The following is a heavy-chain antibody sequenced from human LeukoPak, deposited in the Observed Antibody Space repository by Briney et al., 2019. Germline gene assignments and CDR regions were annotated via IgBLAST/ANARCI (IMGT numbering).Heavy chain of an antibody. Sequence: GGSLRLSCAASGFTFSSYGMHWVRQAPGKGLEWVGRIKSKTDGGTTDYAAPVKGRFTISRDDSKNTLYLQMNSLKTEDTAVYYCTIAGYYDSSGYYQTFDYWGQGTLVTVSS. CDR2: IKSKTDGGTT. CDR1: GFTFSSYG. V-gene: IGHV3-15*01. D-gene: IGHD3-22*01. CDR3: TIAGYYDSSGYYQTFDY. J-gene: IGHJ4*02.